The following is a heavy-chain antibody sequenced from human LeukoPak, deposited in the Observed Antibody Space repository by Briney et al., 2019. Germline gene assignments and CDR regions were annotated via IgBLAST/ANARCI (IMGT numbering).Heavy chain of an antibody. CDR3: ARKKYYYGSGSYYLDY. V-gene: IGHV3-48*02. D-gene: IGHD3-10*01. J-gene: IGHJ4*02. CDR1: GLTFSSYS. Sequence: GGSLRLSCAASGLTFSSYSMTWVRQAPGKGLEWVSYISSSSSTIYYADSVKGRFTISRDNAKNSLYLRMNSLRDEDTAVYYCARKKYYYGSGSYYLDYWGQGTLVTVSS. CDR2: ISSSSSTI.